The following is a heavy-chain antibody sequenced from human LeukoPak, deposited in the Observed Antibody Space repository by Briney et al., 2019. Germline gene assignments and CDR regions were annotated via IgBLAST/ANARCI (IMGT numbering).Heavy chain of an antibody. CDR1: GFTFDEYA. V-gene: IGHV3-9*01. Sequence: PGRSLRLSCAASGFTFDEYAMHWVRQAPGKGLEWVSGISYSSGSIGYVDSVKGRFTISRDNAKNSLYLQMNSQRVEDTALYYCAKDRGGSSELGDAFDVWGQGTMVRVSS. CDR2: ISYSSGSI. D-gene: IGHD1-26*01. J-gene: IGHJ3*01. CDR3: AKDRGGSSELGDAFDV.